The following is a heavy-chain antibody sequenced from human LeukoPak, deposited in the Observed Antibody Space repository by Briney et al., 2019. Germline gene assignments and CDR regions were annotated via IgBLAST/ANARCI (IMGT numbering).Heavy chain of an antibody. J-gene: IGHJ4*02. D-gene: IGHD3-3*01. CDR3: AKPPPRPFGVVIIPIFGY. CDR1: GFAFDTYW. CDR2: IKDDGKKI. V-gene: IGHV3-7*01. Sequence: PGGSLRLSCTASGFAFDTYWMSWLRQAPGKGLEWVANIKDDGKKIYYVDSVKGRFTITRDNSKNTLYLQMNSLRAEDTAVYYCAKPPPRPFGVVIIPIFGYWGQGTLVTVSS.